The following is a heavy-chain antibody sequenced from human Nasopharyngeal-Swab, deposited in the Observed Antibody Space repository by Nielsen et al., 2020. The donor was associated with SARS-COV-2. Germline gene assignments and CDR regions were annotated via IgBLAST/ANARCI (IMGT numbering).Heavy chain of an antibody. J-gene: IGHJ4*02. Sequence: WIRQPPGKGLEWIGEINHSGSTNYNPSLKSRVTISVDTSKNQFSLKLSSVTAADTAVYYCARERGGPRDDSSGYLYYFDYWGQGTLVTVSS. CDR2: INHSGST. V-gene: IGHV4-34*01. CDR3: ARERGGPRDDSSGYLYYFDY. D-gene: IGHD3-22*01.